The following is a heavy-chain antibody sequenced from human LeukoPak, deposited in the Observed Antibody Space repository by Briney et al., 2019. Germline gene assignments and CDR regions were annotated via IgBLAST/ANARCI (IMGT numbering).Heavy chain of an antibody. CDR1: GGSISSSSYY. CDR3: ARHLWFGEFRNWFDP. V-gene: IGHV4-39*01. J-gene: IGHJ5*02. D-gene: IGHD3-10*01. CDR2: IYYSGST. Sequence: PSETLSLTCTVSGGSISSSSYYWGWIRQPRGKGLEWIGSIYYSGSTYYNPSLKSRVTISVDTSKNQFSLKLSSVTAADTAVYYCARHLWFGEFRNWFDPWGQGTLVTVSS.